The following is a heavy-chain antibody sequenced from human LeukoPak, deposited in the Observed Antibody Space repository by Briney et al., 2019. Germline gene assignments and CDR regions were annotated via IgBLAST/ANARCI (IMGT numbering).Heavy chain of an antibody. CDR2: IYYSGST. CDR3: ARGRLDSMVRGVIAFDP. J-gene: IGHJ5*02. CDR1: GGSISSGGYY. D-gene: IGHD3-10*01. Sequence: PSETLSLTCTVSGGSISSGGYYWGWIRQHPGKGLEWIGYIYYSGSTYYNPSLKSRVTISVDTSKNQFSLKLSSVTAADTAVYYCARGRLDSMVRGVIAFDPWGQGTLVTVSS. V-gene: IGHV4-31*03.